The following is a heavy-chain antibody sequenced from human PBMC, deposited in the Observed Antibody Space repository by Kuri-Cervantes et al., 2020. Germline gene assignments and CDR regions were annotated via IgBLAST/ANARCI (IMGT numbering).Heavy chain of an antibody. Sequence: GESLKISCAASEFTFSNAWMSWVRQAPGKGLEWVGRIKSKTDGGTTDYAAPVKGRFTISRDDSKNTLYLQMNSLKTEDTAVYYCTTGRYSGYDYFDYWGQGTLVTVSS. CDR3: TTGRYSGYDYFDY. CDR2: IKSKTDGGTT. V-gene: IGHV3-15*01. CDR1: EFTFSNAW. J-gene: IGHJ4*02. D-gene: IGHD5-12*01.